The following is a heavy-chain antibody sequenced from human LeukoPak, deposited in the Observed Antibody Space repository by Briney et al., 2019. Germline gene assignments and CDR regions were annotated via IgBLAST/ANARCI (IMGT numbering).Heavy chain of an antibody. V-gene: IGHV3-48*01. CDR2: ISGGSASI. D-gene: IGHD2-15*01. J-gene: IGHJ1*01. Sequence: PGGSLRLSCAASGFTFRAYRMYWVRQAPGRGLEWVSDISGGSASIFYADSVKGRFTISRDNSKNTLYLQMNSLRAEDTAVYYCAKDKMVAKQHWGQGTLVTVSS. CDR1: GFTFRAYR. CDR3: AKDKMVAKQH.